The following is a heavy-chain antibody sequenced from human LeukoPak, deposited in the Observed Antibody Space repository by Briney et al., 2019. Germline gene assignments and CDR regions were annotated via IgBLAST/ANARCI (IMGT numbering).Heavy chain of an antibody. Sequence: SVTVSCTASGGTFSSYAISWVRQAPGQGLEWMGRIIPILGIANYAQKFQGRVTITADKSTSTAYMELSSLRSEDTAVYYCARDGQIAAAGTGMDYWGQGTLVSVSS. V-gene: IGHV1-69*04. J-gene: IGHJ4*02. CDR3: ARDGQIAAAGTGMDY. CDR1: GGTFSSYA. D-gene: IGHD6-13*01. CDR2: IIPILGIA.